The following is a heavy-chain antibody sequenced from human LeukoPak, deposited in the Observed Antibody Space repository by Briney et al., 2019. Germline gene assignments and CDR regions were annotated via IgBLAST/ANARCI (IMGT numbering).Heavy chain of an antibody. CDR2: IFYDGSLK. Sequence: GGSLRLSCAASGFTFTTYGMHWVRQAPGKGLLWVAFIFYDGSLKYYGDSVKGRFSISRDNSKNTVSLQMNSLRAEDTAVYYCAKEDSPGWYGVDYWGQGTLVTVSS. J-gene: IGHJ4*02. CDR1: GFTFTTYG. V-gene: IGHV3-30*02. CDR3: AKEDSPGWYGVDY. D-gene: IGHD6-19*01.